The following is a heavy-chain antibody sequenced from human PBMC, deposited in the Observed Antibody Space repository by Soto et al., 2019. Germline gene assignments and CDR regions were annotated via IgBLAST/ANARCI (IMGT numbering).Heavy chain of an antibody. CDR2: TYYRSRWYN. CDR3: ARDPSHYYGSGSYHMNYYYGMDV. J-gene: IGHJ6*02. V-gene: IGHV6-1*01. Sequence: SQTLSLTCAISGDSVSSNSAAWNWIRQSPSRGLEWLGRTYYRSRWYNDYAVSVKSRITINPDTSKNQFSLQLNSVTPEDTAVYYCARDPSHYYGSGSYHMNYYYGMDVWGQGTTVTVSS. D-gene: IGHD3-10*01. CDR1: GDSVSSNSAA.